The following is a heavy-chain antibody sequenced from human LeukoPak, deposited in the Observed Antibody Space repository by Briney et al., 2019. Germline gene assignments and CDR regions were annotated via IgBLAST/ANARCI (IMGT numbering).Heavy chain of an antibody. CDR3: AREGDGYNFGYYYYGMDV. CDR2: IKQDGSEK. Sequence: PXGSLRLSCAASGFTFSSYWMSWVRQAPGKGLEWVANIKQDGSEKYYVDSVKGRFTISRDNAKNSLYLQMNSLRAEDTAVYCCAREGDGYNFGYYYYGMDVWGQGTTVTVSS. D-gene: IGHD5-24*01. J-gene: IGHJ6*02. CDR1: GFTFSSYW. V-gene: IGHV3-7*01.